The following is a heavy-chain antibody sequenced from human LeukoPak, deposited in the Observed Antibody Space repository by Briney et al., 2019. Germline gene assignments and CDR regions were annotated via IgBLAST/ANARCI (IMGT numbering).Heavy chain of an antibody. J-gene: IGHJ4*02. V-gene: IGHV3-7*01. CDR3: AQVRSGH. CDR1: GFTFSNYW. D-gene: IGHD3-3*01. Sequence: GGSLRLSCAAPGFTFSNYWMTWVRQAPGKGLEWVAIIKQDGSEKFYMDSVKGRFTISRDNAKNSLYLQMNGLRAEDTAMYYCAQVRSGHWGQGTLVTVSS. CDR2: IKQDGSEK.